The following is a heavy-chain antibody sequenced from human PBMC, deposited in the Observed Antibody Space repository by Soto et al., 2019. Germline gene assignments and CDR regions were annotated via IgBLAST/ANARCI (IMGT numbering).Heavy chain of an antibody. CDR1: GFTFSNAW. J-gene: IGHJ4*02. V-gene: IGHV3-15*01. CDR2: IKSKTDGGTT. Sequence: GGSLRLSCAGSGFTFSNAWMSWVRQAPGKGLEWVGRIKSKTDGGTTDYAAPVKGRFTISRDDSKNTLYLQMNSLKTEDTAVYYCTTDYGDYGMVDYWGQGTLVTVSS. D-gene: IGHD4-17*01. CDR3: TTDYGDYGMVDY.